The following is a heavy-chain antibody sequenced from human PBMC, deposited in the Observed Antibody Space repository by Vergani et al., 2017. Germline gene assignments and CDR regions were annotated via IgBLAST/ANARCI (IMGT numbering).Heavy chain of an antibody. J-gene: IGHJ4*02. CDR3: AREGVPRCCIVGAPDF. Sequence: EVQLVESGGDFVQPGGSLTLSCAASGFNVGHYWMSWVRQAPGKGLEWVANIKEDGTEKYNLDSVKGRFTISRDIAENSIYLEMNSLRVEDTAVYYCAREGVPRCCIVGAPDFWGQGTQVTVSS. CDR1: GFNVGHYW. CDR2: IKEDGTEK. V-gene: IGHV3-7*01. D-gene: IGHD1-26*01.